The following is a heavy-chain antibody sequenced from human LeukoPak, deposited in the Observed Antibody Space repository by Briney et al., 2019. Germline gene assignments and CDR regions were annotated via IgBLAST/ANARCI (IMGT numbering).Heavy chain of an antibody. CDR1: GGSFSGYY. CDR3: ARADSGYDSDWFDP. D-gene: IGHD5-12*01. V-gene: IGHV4-34*01. J-gene: IGHJ5*02. Sequence: SETLSLTCAVYGGSFSGYYWSWIRQPPGKGLEWIGEINHSGSTNYNPSLKSRVTISINTSKNQFSLKLSSVTAADTVVYYCARADSGYDSDWFDPWGQGTLVTVSS. CDR2: INHSGST.